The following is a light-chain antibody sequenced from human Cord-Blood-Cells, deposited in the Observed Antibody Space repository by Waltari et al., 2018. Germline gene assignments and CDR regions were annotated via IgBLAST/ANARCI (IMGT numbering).Light chain of an antibody. CDR3: AAWDDSLSGWV. J-gene: IGLJ3*02. V-gene: IGLV1-47*01. CDR2: RND. Sequence: GQRVTISCSGSSSNIGSNYVYWYQQLPGTAPKLLIYRNDQRPSGVPDRFSGSKSGTSASLAISGLRSEDEADYYCAAWDDSLSGWVFGGGTKLTVL. CDR1: SSNIGSNY.